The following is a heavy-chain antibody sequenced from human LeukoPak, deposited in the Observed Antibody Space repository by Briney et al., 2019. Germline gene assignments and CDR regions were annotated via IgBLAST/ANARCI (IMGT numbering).Heavy chain of an antibody. CDR2: IIPIFGTA. V-gene: IGHV1-69*13. D-gene: IGHD3-9*01. J-gene: IGHJ6*04. CDR1: GGTFSSYA. CDR3: ARHHFDPPHRCYYGMDV. Sequence: ASVKVSCKASGGTFSSYAISWVRQAPGQGLEWMGGIIPIFGTANYAQKFQGRVTITADESTSTAYMELSSLRSEDTAVYYCARHHFDPPHRCYYGMDVWGKGATVTVSS.